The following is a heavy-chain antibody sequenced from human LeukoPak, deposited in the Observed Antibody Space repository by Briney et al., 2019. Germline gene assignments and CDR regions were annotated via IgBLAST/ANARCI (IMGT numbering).Heavy chain of an antibody. CDR1: GFTVSSNY. J-gene: IGHJ4*02. V-gene: IGHV3-53*05. CDR3: ARASNIVAPTGYFDY. D-gene: IGHD5-12*01. CDR2: IYSGGST. Sequence: PGGSLRLSCAASGFTVSSNYMSWVRQAPGKGLEWVSVIYSGGSTYYADSVKGRFTISRDNSKNTLYLQMNSLRAEDTAVYYCARASNIVAPTGYFDYWGQGTLVTVSS.